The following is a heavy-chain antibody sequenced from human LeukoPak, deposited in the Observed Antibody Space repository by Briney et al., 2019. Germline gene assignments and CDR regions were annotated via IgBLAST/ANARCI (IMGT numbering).Heavy chain of an antibody. J-gene: IGHJ5*02. CDR3: VKSSGHQYNWFDP. V-gene: IGHV3-64D*06. Sequence: GGSLRLSCSASGFTFSSYAMHWVRQAPGKGLEYVSAISSNGGSTYYADSVKGRFTISRDNSKNTLYLQMSSLRAEDTAVYYCVKSSGHQYNWFDPWGQGTLVTVSS. CDR2: ISSNGGST. D-gene: IGHD6-19*01. CDR1: GFTFSSYA.